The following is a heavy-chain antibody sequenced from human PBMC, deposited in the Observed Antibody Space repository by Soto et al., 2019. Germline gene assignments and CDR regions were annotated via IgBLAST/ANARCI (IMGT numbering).Heavy chain of an antibody. CDR3: ARVSVSGTAGFDF. J-gene: IGHJ4*02. CDR1: DHPTDSAYY. Sequence: KTSETLSLTCNVSDHPTDSAYYWGWLRQPPGKGLEWIGSIYYNGATYKSPSLKSRIILSVDTSKKQFSLNLISVTAADTATYYCARVSVSGTAGFDFWGRGTLVTVSS. D-gene: IGHD1-1*01. CDR2: IYYNGAT. V-gene: IGHV4-38-2*02.